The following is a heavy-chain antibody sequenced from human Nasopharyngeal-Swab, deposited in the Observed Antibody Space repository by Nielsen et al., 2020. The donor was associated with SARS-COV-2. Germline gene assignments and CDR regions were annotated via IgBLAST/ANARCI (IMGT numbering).Heavy chain of an antibody. CDR1: GGSINSGGPS. J-gene: IGHJ6*03. D-gene: IGHD3-10*01. Sequence: SETLSLTCTVSGGSINSGGPSWSWIRQPPGKGLQWIGHIFHTGSTYLNPSLKSRVTISLDRSKNQFSLKLTSVTAADTAVYYCARGGTSGEYHFFYMDVWGKGTTVTVSS. CDR3: ARGGTSGEYHFFYMDV. CDR2: IFHTGST. V-gene: IGHV4-30-2*01.